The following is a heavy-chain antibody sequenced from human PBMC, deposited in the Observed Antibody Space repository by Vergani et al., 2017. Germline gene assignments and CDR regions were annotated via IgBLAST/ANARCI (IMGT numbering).Heavy chain of an antibody. CDR2: IYTRGST. J-gene: IGHJ4*02. V-gene: IGHV4-61*02. CDR3: AREDVVGVATIDY. Sequence: QVQLQESGPGLVKPSQTLSLTCTVSGGSISSGSYYWSWIRQPAGKGLEWIGRIYTRGSTNYNPSLKSRVTISVDTSKNQFSLKLSSVTAADTAVYYWAREDVVGVATIDYWGQGTLVTVSS. D-gene: IGHD2-15*01. CDR1: GGSISSGSYY.